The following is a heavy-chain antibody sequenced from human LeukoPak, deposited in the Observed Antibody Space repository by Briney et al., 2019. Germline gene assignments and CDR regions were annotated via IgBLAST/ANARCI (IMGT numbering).Heavy chain of an antibody. CDR2: IYYSGST. D-gene: IGHD6-13*01. J-gene: IGHJ6*03. V-gene: IGHV4-59*01. Sequence: SETLSLTCTVSGGSISSYYWTWIRQPPGKGLEWIGYIYYSGSTNYNPSLKSRVTISVDKAKNQFSLKLSSVTAADTAVYYCARVDSSSCCHYYYMDVWGKGTTVTVSS. CDR3: ARVDSSSCCHYYYMDV. CDR1: GGSISSYY.